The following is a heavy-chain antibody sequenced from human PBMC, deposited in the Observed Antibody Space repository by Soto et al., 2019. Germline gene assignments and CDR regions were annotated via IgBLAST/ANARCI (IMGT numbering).Heavy chain of an antibody. CDR2: IWYDGSNK. J-gene: IGHJ5*02. CDR1: GFTFSTYG. V-gene: IGHV3-33*01. Sequence: QVQLVESGGGVVQPGRSLRLSCAASGFTFSTYGMHWVRQAPGKGLEWVAVIWYDGSNKYYADSVKGRFTISRDNSNNTLYLQMNSLRAEDTAVYYCAREPKLYGSGSYGGVDPCGQGTLVTVSS. CDR3: AREPKLYGSGSYGGVDP. D-gene: IGHD3-10*01.